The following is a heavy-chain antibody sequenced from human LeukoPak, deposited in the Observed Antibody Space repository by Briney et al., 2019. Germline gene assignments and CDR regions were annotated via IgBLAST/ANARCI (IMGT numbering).Heavy chain of an antibody. CDR3: ARGGSDYYNYYYYYMDV. J-gene: IGHJ6*03. V-gene: IGHV4-38-2*01. D-gene: IGHD3-3*01. CDR1: GYSISSGYY. Sequence: SETLSLTCAVSGYSISSGYYWGWIRPPPGRGLEWIGIIYHSGSTYYNPSLKSRVTVSVDTSKNQFSLKLSSVTAADTAVYYCARGGSDYYNYYYYYMDVWGKGTTVTVSS. CDR2: IYHSGST.